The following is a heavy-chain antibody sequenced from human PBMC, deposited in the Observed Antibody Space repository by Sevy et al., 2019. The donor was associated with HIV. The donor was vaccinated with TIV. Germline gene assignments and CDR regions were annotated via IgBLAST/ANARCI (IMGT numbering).Heavy chain of an antibody. D-gene: IGHD3-16*02. CDR2: IRSKAYGGTT. Sequence: RQGGSLRLSCTASGFTFGYYAMNWFRQAPGKGLEWIGFIRSKAYGGTTEYAASVKGRFTISRDDSKSIAYLQMNSLKTEDTAVYYCTRDLDVIGGVIVWGQGTLVTVSS. CDR3: TRDLDVIGGVIV. CDR1: GFTFGYYA. J-gene: IGHJ4*02. V-gene: IGHV3-49*03.